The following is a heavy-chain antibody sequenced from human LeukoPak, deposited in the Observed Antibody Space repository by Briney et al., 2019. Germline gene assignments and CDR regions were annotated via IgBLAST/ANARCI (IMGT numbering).Heavy chain of an antibody. J-gene: IGHJ6*02. D-gene: IGHD4-17*01. V-gene: IGHV2-70*11. CDR1: GGSISSYY. CDR2: IDWDDDK. Sequence: TLSLTCTVSGGSISSYYWSWIRQPPGKALEWLARIDWDDDKYYSTSLKTRLTISKDTSKNQVVLTMTNMDPVDTATYYCARIYRDYYYYGMDVWGQGTTVTVSS. CDR3: ARIYRDYYYYGMDV.